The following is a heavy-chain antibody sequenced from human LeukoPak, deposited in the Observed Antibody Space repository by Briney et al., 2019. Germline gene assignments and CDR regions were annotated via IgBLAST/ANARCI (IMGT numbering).Heavy chain of an antibody. Sequence: GESLKISCKGSGYSFTNYWIGWVRQMPGKGLEWMGIIYPGDSDTRYSPSFQGQVTISADKSISTAYLQWSSLKASDTAMYYCARNLRSSDGPNAFDIWGQGTMVTVSS. CDR2: IYPGDSDT. J-gene: IGHJ3*02. CDR1: GYSFTNYW. D-gene: IGHD3-10*01. CDR3: ARNLRSSDGPNAFDI. V-gene: IGHV5-51*01.